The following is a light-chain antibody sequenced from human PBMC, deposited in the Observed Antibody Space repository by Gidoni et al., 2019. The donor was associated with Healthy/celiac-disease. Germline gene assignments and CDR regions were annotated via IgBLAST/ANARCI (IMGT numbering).Light chain of an antibody. J-gene: IGKJ1*01. CDR1: QSVSSY. Sequence: IVLTQSPATLSLSPGERATLSCRASQSVSSYLAWYQQKPGQAPRPLIYDASNRATGIPARFSGSGSGTDFTLTISSLEPEDFAVYYCQQRSNWPWTFGQGTKVEIK. V-gene: IGKV3-11*01. CDR3: QQRSNWPWT. CDR2: DAS.